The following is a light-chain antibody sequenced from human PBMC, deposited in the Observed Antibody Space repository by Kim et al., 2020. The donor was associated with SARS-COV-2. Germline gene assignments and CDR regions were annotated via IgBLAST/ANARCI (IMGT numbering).Light chain of an antibody. CDR1: SSDIGNYDL. CDR2: DVN. V-gene: IGLV2-11*01. Sequence: QSALTQPRSVSGSPGQSVTISCTGTSSDIGNYDLVSWYQQHPGKAPKPIIYDVNERPSGVPYRFSGSKSGNTASLTISGLQADDEADYYCCSYAGNSIWLFGGGTQLTVL. CDR3: CSYAGNSIWL. J-gene: IGLJ3*02.